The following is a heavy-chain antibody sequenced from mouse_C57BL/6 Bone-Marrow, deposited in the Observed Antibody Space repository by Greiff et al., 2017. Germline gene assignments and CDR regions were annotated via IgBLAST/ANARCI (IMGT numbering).Heavy chain of an antibody. D-gene: IGHD2-10*01. Sequence: QVQLKQPGAELVKPGASVKLSCKASGYTFTSYWMQWVKQRPGQGLEWIGEIDPSDSYTNYNQKFKGKATLTVDTSSSTAYMQLSSLTSEDSAVYYCAAYYSWGQGTSVTVSS. J-gene: IGHJ4*01. CDR2: IDPSDSYT. CDR1: GYTFTSYW. V-gene: IGHV1-50*01. CDR3: AAYYS.